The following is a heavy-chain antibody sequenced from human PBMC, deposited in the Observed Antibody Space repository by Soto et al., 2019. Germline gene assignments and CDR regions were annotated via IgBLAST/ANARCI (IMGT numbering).Heavy chain of an antibody. CDR1: GGSISSGGYY. V-gene: IGHV4-31*03. CDR3: ARVRLELSYYYYGMDV. CDR2: IYYSGST. D-gene: IGHD1-1*01. J-gene: IGHJ6*02. Sequence: SETLSLTCTVSGGSISSGGYYWSWIRQHPGKGLEWIGYIYYSGSTYYNPSLKSRVTISVDTSKNQFSLKLSSVTAADTAVYYCARVRLELSYYYYGMDVWGQGTTVTVSS.